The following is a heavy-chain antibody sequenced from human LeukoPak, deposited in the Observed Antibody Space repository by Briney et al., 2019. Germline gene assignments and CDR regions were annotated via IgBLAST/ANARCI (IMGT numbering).Heavy chain of an antibody. J-gene: IGHJ4*02. CDR3: ARGGNFAL. CDR2: ISAGRADT. CDR1: GFTFNIYN. V-gene: IGHV3-23*01. D-gene: IGHD3-9*01. Sequence: PGGSLRVSCAASGFTFNIYNMSWVRQAPGKGLEWVSTISAGRADTYYADSVKGRFTISRDNSKNTLFLQMNSLRVEDTAIYYCARGGNFALWGQGALVTVSS.